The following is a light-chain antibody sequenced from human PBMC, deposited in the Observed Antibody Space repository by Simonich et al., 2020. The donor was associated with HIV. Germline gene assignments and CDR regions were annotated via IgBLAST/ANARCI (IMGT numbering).Light chain of an antibody. CDR2: GAS. Sequence: EIVLTQSPATLSLSPGERATLSCRASQSVSSSYLAWYQQKPGQAPRLLIYGASSRATGIPDRFSRSGSGTDFTLTISRLEPEDFAVYYCQHRSNWPLTFGGGTKVEIK. CDR3: QHRSNWPLT. J-gene: IGKJ4*01. CDR1: QSVSSSY. V-gene: IGKV3D-20*02.